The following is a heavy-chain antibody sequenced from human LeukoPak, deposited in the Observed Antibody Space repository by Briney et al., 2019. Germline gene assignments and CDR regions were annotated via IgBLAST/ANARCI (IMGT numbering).Heavy chain of an antibody. CDR1: GFTFSSYI. D-gene: IGHD1-1*01. CDR2: ISRDGSYI. Sequence: GGSLGLSCAASGFTFSSYIMNWVRQAPGRGLEWVSSISRDGSYIHYADSVKGRFTISRDTSKDTLYLQMNSLRADDTAVYYCARDGFNDRSGDNDGFDMWGQGTMVTVSS. J-gene: IGHJ3*02. CDR3: ARDGFNDRSGDNDGFDM. V-gene: IGHV3-21*04.